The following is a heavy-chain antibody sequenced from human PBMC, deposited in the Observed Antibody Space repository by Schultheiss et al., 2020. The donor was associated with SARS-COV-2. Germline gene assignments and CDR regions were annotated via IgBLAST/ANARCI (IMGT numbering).Heavy chain of an antibody. J-gene: IGHJ6*02. Sequence: ASVKVSCKASGYTFTGYYMHWVRQAPGQGLEWVGLINPNSGGTNYAQKFQGRVTITRDTSASTAYMELSSLRSEDTAVYYCAREGAEKQWLPYYYGMDVWGQGTTVTVSS. D-gene: IGHD6-19*01. CDR2: INPNSGGT. V-gene: IGHV1-2*02. CDR1: GYTFTGYY. CDR3: AREGAEKQWLPYYYGMDV.